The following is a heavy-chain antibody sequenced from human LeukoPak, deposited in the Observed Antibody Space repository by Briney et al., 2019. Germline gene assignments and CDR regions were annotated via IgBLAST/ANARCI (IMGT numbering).Heavy chain of an antibody. Sequence: GGSLRLSCAASGFTFSSYWMSWVRQAPGKGLEWVANVKKDGSERYYVDSVKGRFTISRDNAKNSLYLQMNSLRAEDTAVYYCARASGFFDYWGQGTLVTVSS. CDR1: GFTFSSYW. CDR3: ARASGFFDY. D-gene: IGHD6-25*01. V-gene: IGHV3-7*01. J-gene: IGHJ4*02. CDR2: VKKDGSER.